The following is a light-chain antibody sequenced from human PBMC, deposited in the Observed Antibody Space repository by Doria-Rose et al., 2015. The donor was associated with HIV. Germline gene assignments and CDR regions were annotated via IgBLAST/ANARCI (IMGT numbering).Light chain of an antibody. CDR1: QCISGL. CDR2: AAS. V-gene: IGKV1-12*01. CDR3: QQVYSFTRT. J-gene: IGKJ5*01. Sequence: SPSSVSAFLGVRDFIRCRAEQCISGLLAWYKQKPGKAPKLLIYAASSLQSGVPSRFSGSGSGTDFTLTISSLKPEDFATVDCQQVYSFTRTFGQGTQLEIK.